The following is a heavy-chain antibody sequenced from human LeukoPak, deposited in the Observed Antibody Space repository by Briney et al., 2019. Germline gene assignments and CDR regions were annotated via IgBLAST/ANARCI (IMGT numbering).Heavy chain of an antibody. J-gene: IGHJ6*04. CDR1: GGPISSYY. CDR3: AREGHIWFGDLGND. D-gene: IGHD3-10*01. V-gene: IGHV4-59*01. Sequence: SETLSLTCTVSGGPISSYYWSWLRQPPGKGLEWIGCIYYSGGTSYNPSLKSRVTISIDTSKNQFSLRLSSVTAADAAVYYCAREGHIWFGDLGNDWGEGTTVTVSS. CDR2: IYYSGGT.